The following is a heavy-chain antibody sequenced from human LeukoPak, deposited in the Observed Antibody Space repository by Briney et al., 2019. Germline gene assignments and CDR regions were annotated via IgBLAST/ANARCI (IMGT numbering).Heavy chain of an antibody. D-gene: IGHD3-10*01. Sequence: PSETLSLTCTVSGGSISSSSYYWSWIRQPPGKGLEWIGEINHSGSTNYNPSLKSRVTISVDTSKNQFSLKLSSVTAADTAVYYCARRRLWGTMVRGNLNYFDYWGQGTLVTVSS. CDR3: ARRRLWGTMVRGNLNYFDY. CDR1: GGSISSSSYY. CDR2: INHSGST. J-gene: IGHJ4*02. V-gene: IGHV4-39*07.